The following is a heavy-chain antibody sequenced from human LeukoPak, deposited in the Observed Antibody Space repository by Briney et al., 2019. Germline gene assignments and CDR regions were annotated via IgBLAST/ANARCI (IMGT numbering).Heavy chain of an antibody. D-gene: IGHD6-13*01. Sequence: SETLSLTCTVSGGSISSSSYYWGWIRQPPGKGLEWIGSIYYSGSTYYNPSLKSRVTISVDTSKNQFSLKLSSVTAADTAVYYCARNCIAAAGPGRYYFDYWGQGTLVTVSS. CDR2: IYYSGST. V-gene: IGHV4-39*01. CDR3: ARNCIAAAGPGRYYFDY. CDR1: GGSISSSSYY. J-gene: IGHJ4*02.